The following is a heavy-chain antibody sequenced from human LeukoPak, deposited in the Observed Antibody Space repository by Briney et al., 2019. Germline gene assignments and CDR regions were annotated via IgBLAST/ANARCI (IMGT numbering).Heavy chain of an antibody. J-gene: IGHJ4*02. D-gene: IGHD6-13*01. CDR2: INAGNGNT. CDR3: AREAAAAGRYYFDY. CDR1: GYTFISYA. V-gene: IGHV1-3*03. Sequence: ASVKVTCKATGYTFISYAMHWVRQAPGQRLEWMGWINAGNGNTKYSQEFQGRVTITMDTSSSKAYMELSSLRSEDMAVYYCAREAAAAGRYYFDYWGQGTLVTVSS.